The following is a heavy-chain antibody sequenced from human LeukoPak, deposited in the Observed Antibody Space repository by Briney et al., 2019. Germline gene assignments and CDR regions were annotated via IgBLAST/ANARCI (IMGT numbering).Heavy chain of an antibody. CDR1: GGSISSYY. D-gene: IGHD6-13*01. Sequence: SETLSLTCTVSGGSISSYYWSWIRQPPGKGLEWIGYIYYSGSTDYNPSLKSRVTISVDTSKNQFSLKLSSVTAADTAVYYCARGSSRDPFDYWGQGTLVTVSS. V-gene: IGHV4-59*01. CDR3: ARGSSRDPFDY. J-gene: IGHJ4*02. CDR2: IYYSGST.